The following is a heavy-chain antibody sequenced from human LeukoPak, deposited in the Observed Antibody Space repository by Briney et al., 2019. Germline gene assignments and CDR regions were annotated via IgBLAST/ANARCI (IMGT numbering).Heavy chain of an antibody. Sequence: PSETLSLTCTVSGGSISGYYWSWIRQPPGEGLEWIGYIYYSGSTNYNPSLKSRVTISVDTSKNQFSLKLSSVTAADTAVYYCARVAAARAYDYWGQGTLVTVSS. CDR1: GGSISGYY. D-gene: IGHD6-6*01. CDR2: IYYSGST. CDR3: ARVAAARAYDY. J-gene: IGHJ4*02. V-gene: IGHV4-59*08.